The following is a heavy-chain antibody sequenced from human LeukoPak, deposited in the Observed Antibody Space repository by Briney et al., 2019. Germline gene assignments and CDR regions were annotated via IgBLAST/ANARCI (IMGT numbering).Heavy chain of an antibody. CDR2: IIPIFGTA. CDR1: GGTFSSYA. V-gene: IGHV1-69*05. D-gene: IGHD1-26*01. CDR3: ARSLRGRKYFDY. J-gene: IGHJ4*02. Sequence: ASVKVSCKASGGTFSSYAISWVRQAPGQGLEWMGGIIPIFGTANYAQKFQGRVTITTDGSTSTAYMELSSLRSEDTAVYYCARSLRGRKYFDYWGQGTLVTVSS.